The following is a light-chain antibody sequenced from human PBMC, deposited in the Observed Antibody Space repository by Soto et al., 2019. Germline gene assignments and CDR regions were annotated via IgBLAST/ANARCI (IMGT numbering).Light chain of an antibody. Sequence: QLVLTQPPSVSGTPGQRVTISCSGSTSNIGSNHVNWYQQLPGTAPKLLIYGNTNRPSGVPDRFSGSKSGTSASLAITGLQAEDEADYYCQSYDSSLGGSVFGTGTKLTVL. V-gene: IGLV1-40*01. CDR1: TSNIGSNH. CDR3: QSYDSSLGGSV. CDR2: GNT. J-gene: IGLJ1*01.